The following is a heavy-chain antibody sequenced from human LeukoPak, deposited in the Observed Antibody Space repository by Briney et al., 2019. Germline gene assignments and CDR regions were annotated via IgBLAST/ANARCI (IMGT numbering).Heavy chain of an antibody. CDR2: ISWNSGSI. J-gene: IGHJ3*02. CDR1: GFTFDDYA. V-gene: IGHV3-9*01. D-gene: IGHD2/OR15-2a*01. CDR3: AKDLNTFAYVFDI. Sequence: GGSLRLSCAASGFTFDDYAMHWVRQAPGKGLEWVSGISWNSGSIGYADSVKGRFTISRDNAKNSLYLQMNSLRAEDTALYYCAKDLNTFAYVFDIWGQGTMVTVSS.